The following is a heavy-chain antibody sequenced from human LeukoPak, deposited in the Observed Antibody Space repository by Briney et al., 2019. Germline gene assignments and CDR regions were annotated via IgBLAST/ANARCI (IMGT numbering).Heavy chain of an antibody. V-gene: IGHV3-7*01. D-gene: IGHD4-17*01. J-gene: IGHJ4*02. CDR2: INQGGNDK. CDR3: AALKDAVTTFDN. CDR1: GFLLGDFS. Sequence: GGSLRLSCLGSGFLLGDFSVSWVRQAPGKGLEWVASINQGGNDKRHADSVKGRFTISRDNAKNSLSLQLNSPTAEDTAMYYCAALKDAVTTFDNWGQGTLVTVSS.